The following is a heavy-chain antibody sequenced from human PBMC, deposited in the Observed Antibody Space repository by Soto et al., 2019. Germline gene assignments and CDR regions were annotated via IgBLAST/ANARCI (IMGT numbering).Heavy chain of an antibody. CDR1: GFTFSSYG. CDR2: ISYDGSNK. Sequence: GGSLRLSCAASGFTFSSYGMHWVRQAPGKGLEWVAVISYDGSNKYYADSVKGRFTISRDNSKNTLYLQMNSLRAEDTAVYYCAKDLWAAAGFHYWGQGTLVTVSS. J-gene: IGHJ4*02. CDR3: AKDLWAAAGFHY. V-gene: IGHV3-30*18. D-gene: IGHD6-13*01.